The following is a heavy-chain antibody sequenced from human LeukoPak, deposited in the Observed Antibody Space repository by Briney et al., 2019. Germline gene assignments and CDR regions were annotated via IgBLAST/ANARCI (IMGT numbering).Heavy chain of an antibody. V-gene: IGHV1-2*02. CDR1: GYTFTGYY. CDR3: ARVAKIAAAGERYFDY. Sequence: GASVKVSCKASGYTFTGYYMHWVRQAPGQGLEWMGWINPNSGGTNYAQKFQGRVTMTRDTSISTAYMELSRLRSDDTAVYYCARVAKIAAAGERYFDYWGQGTLVTVSS. J-gene: IGHJ4*02. CDR2: INPNSGGT. D-gene: IGHD6-13*01.